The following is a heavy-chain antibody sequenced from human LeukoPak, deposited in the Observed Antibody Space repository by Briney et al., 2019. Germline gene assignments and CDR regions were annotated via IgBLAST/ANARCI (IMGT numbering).Heavy chain of an antibody. D-gene: IGHD3-22*01. J-gene: IGHJ5*02. CDR3: ARGPTTYYYETSGYYGNWLDP. CDR2: INPTGGST. Sequence: GASVKVSCKTSGYTFANYHIHWVRQAPGQGLEWVGIINPTGGSTTNAQKFQGRVTMTRDMSTSTVFLELSSLRSDDTAVYYCARGPTTYYYETSGYYGNWLDPWGQGTLVTVSS. CDR1: GYTFANYH. V-gene: IGHV1-46*01.